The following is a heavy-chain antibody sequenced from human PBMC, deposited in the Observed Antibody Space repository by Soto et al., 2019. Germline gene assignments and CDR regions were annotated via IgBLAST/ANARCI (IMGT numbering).Heavy chain of an antibody. J-gene: IGHJ4*02. Sequence: SGPTLVNPTQTLTLTCTFSGFSLSTSGVGVGWIRQPPGKALEWLALIYWDDDKRYSPFLKGRLTISKDTSKNQVVLTMTNMDPVDTATYYCAHRGQQQQLAYWGQGTLVTVSS. CDR3: AHRGQQQQLAY. V-gene: IGHV2-5*02. D-gene: IGHD6-13*01. CDR2: IYWDDDK. CDR1: GFSLSTSGVG.